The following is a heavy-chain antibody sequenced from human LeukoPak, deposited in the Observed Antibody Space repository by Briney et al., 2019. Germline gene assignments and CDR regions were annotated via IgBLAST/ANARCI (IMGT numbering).Heavy chain of an antibody. Sequence: PGGSLRLSCAASGFTFSSYGMHWVRQAPGKGLEWVAVISYDGSNKYYADSVKGRFTISRDNSKNTLYLQMNSLRAEDTAVYYCAKNLQRYFDWLSGDFDYWGQGTLVTVSS. V-gene: IGHV3-30*18. CDR3: AKNLQRYFDWLSGDFDY. CDR1: GFTFSSYG. J-gene: IGHJ4*02. CDR2: ISYDGSNK. D-gene: IGHD3-9*01.